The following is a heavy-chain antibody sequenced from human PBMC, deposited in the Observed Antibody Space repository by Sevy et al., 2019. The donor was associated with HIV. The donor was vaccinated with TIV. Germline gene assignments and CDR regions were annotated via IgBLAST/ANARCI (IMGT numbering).Heavy chain of an antibody. V-gene: IGHV3-15*07. CDR1: GFTLNKAW. J-gene: IGHJ4*02. Sequence: GGSLRLSCAASGFTLNKAWMNWVRQAPGKGLEWVGRIKSETDGGTTDYAEPVKGRFSISRDDSKNTLYLQMNRLKIEDTAVYYCSMEDGYNYFDYWGQGALVTVSS. D-gene: IGHD5-12*01. CDR3: SMEDGYNYFDY. CDR2: IKSETDGGTT.